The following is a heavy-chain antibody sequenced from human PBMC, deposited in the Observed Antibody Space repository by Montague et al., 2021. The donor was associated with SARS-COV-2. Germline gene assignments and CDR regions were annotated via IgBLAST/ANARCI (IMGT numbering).Heavy chain of an antibody. Sequence: SETLSLTCTVAGGSINAYYWTWIRQPPGKGLDWIGFLYYSGVTNYNPSLKSRVTMSLDTSKNQFSLRLSSVTAADTAVYYCARDQGGYGTFDIWGQGTMATVSS. CDR3: ARDQGGYGTFDI. J-gene: IGHJ3*02. CDR1: GGSINAYY. CDR2: LYYSGVT. V-gene: IGHV4-59*12. D-gene: IGHD5-12*01.